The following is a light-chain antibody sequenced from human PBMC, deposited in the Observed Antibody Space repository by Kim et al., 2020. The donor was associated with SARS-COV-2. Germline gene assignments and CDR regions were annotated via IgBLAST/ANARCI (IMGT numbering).Light chain of an antibody. J-gene: IGLJ1*01. V-gene: IGLV2-8*01. Sequence: SVTISCSAAGSDFCGEGGNTKGSWYKQRPRKAPKLIIDEVTKRPSGVPNRCSGSKSGNAASLTVSGIQAEDEADYYCTTHASNNYIFGTGTKVTVL. CDR2: EVT. CDR3: TTHASNNYI. CDR1: GSDFCGEGGNTK.